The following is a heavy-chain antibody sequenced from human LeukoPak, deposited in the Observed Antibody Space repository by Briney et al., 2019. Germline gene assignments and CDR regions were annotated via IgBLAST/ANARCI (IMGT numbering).Heavy chain of an antibody. CDR2: ISGSGGST. Sequence: GGSLRLSCAASGFTFSSYAMNWVRQAPGKGLEWVSAISGSGGSTYYADSVRGHLAISRDNSRNTLYLQMYTLRAEDTAVYYCAKARGGVVIASASDYWGQGTLVTVSS. J-gene: IGHJ4*02. CDR3: AKARGGVVIASASDY. D-gene: IGHD2-21*01. CDR1: GFTFSSYA. V-gene: IGHV3-23*01.